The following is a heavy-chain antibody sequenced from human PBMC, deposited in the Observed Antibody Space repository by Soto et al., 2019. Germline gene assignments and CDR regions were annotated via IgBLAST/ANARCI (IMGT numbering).Heavy chain of an antibody. CDR1: GGSISIYY. CDR2: IYYSGST. Sequence: SDTLSLTCTVSGGSISIYYWSWIRQPPGKGLEWIGYIYYSGSTNYNPSLKSRVSISIDTSKNQFSLKLSSVTAADTAVYYCARAYGYYFDYWGQGTLVTVSS. D-gene: IGHD4-17*01. CDR3: ARAYGYYFDY. V-gene: IGHV4-59*01. J-gene: IGHJ4*02.